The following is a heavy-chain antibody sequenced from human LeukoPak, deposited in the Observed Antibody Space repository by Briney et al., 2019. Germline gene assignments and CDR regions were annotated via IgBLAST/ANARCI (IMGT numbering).Heavy chain of an antibody. V-gene: IGHV4-61*02. CDR3: ARYTPLGYCSSTSCQGGAFDI. CDR2: IYASGST. D-gene: IGHD2-2*01. Sequence: PSETLSLTCTVSGGSISSGSYYWSWIRQPAGKGLEWIGRIYASGSTNYNPSLKSRVTISVDTSKNQFSLKLSSVTAADTAVYYCARYTPLGYCSSTSCQGGAFDIWGQGTMVTVSS. J-gene: IGHJ3*02. CDR1: GGSISSGSYY.